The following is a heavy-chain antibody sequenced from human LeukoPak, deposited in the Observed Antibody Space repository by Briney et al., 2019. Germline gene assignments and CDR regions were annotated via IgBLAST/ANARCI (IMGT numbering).Heavy chain of an antibody. CDR1: GGSISSYY. J-gene: IGHJ4*02. Sequence: SETLSLTCTVSGGSISSYYWSWIRQPPGKGLEWIGYIYYSGSTNYNPSLRSRVTISVDTSKNQFSLKLSSVTAADTAVYYCARVRGYSYGLDYWGQGTLVTVSS. D-gene: IGHD5-18*01. CDR2: IYYSGST. CDR3: ARVRGYSYGLDY. V-gene: IGHV4-59*01.